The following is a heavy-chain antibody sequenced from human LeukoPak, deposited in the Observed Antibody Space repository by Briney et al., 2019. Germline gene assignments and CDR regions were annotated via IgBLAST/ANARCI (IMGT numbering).Heavy chain of an antibody. J-gene: IGHJ3*02. Sequence: PGGSLRLSCAASGFTFSSYSMNWVRQAPGKGLEWIGYIYYSGSTNYNPSIKSRVTISVDTSKNHFSLKLSSVTAADTAVYYCARGPRITMIVVVHAFDIWGQGTMVTVSS. CDR2: IYYSGST. CDR1: GFTFSSYS. D-gene: IGHD3-22*01. V-gene: IGHV4-59*01. CDR3: ARGPRITMIVVVHAFDI.